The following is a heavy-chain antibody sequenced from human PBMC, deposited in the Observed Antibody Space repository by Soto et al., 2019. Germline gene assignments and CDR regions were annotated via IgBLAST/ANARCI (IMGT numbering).Heavy chain of an antibody. CDR2: MNPINGAT. CDR3: GRGPSPRAPAGGTPYYYAMDV. D-gene: IGHD6-13*01. CDR1: GYDFTAYD. Sequence: ASVKVSCRASGYDFTAYDINWVRQASGQGLEWMGWMNPINGATGTARRFQGRVSMTRNTATGTAYLELTSLRSDDTAVYYCGRGPSPRAPAGGTPYYYAMDVWG. V-gene: IGHV1-8*02. J-gene: IGHJ6*02.